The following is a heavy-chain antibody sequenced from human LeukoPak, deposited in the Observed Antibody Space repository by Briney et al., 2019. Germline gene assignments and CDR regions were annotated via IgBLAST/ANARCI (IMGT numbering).Heavy chain of an antibody. V-gene: IGHV3-9*01. CDR2: ISWNSGSI. Sequence: GGSLRLSCAASGFTFSSYEMNWVRQAPGKGLEWVSGISWNSGSIGYADSVKGRFTISRDNAKNSLYLQMNSLRAEDTALYYCAKSGRFECFQHWGQGTLVTVSS. J-gene: IGHJ1*01. D-gene: IGHD1-1*01. CDR1: GFTFSSYE. CDR3: AKSGRFECFQH.